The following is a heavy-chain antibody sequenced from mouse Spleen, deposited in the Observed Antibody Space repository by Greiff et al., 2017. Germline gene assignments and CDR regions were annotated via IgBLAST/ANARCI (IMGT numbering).Heavy chain of an antibody. V-gene: IGHV5-16*01. CDR3: ARGGDYYGSSCAMDY. J-gene: IGHJ4*01. Sequence: EVKVVESEGGLVQPGSSMKLSCTASGFTFSDYYMAWVRQVPEKGLEWVANINYDGSSTYYLDSLKSRFIISRDNAKNILYLQMSSLKSEDTATYYCARGGDYYGSSCAMDYWGQGTSVTVSS. D-gene: IGHD1-1*01. CDR2: INYDGSST. CDR1: GFTFSDYY.